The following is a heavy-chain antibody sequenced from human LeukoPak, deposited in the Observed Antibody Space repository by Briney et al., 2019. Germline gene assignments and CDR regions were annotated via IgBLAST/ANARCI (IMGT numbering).Heavy chain of an antibody. CDR3: AGCNYYGSGYAFDI. D-gene: IGHD3-10*01. CDR2: ITSSSSYI. J-gene: IGHJ3*02. CDR1: GFTFSSYC. V-gene: IGHV3-21*01. Sequence: GGSLRLSCAASGFTFSSYCMNWVRQAPGKGLEWVSSITSSSSYIYYADSVKGRFAFSRDNAKNSLYLQMNSLRAEDTAVYYCAGCNYYGSGYAFDIWGQGTMVTVSS.